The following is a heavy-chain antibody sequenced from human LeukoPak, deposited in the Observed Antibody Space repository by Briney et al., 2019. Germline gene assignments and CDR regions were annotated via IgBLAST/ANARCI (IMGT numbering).Heavy chain of an antibody. CDR1: GYSFATYW. CDR3: ARHDPDYGDYVGAFDI. J-gene: IGHJ3*02. V-gene: IGHV5-51*01. Sequence: GESLKISCKGSGYSFATYWIGWVRQMPGKGLEWMGIIYPNDSDTRYSPSFQGQVTISADKSISTAYLQWSSLKASNTAMYYCARHDPDYGDYVGAFDIWGQGTMVTVSS. D-gene: IGHD4-17*01. CDR2: IYPNDSDT.